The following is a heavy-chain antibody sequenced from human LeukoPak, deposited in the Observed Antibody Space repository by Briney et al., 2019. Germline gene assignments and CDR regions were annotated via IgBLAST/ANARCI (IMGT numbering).Heavy chain of an antibody. V-gene: IGHV1-2*02. CDR3: ARDRSGGAASVYY. J-gene: IGHJ4*02. D-gene: IGHD6-13*01. Sequence: GASVEVSCKASGYTFIGYYMHWVRQAPGQGLEWMGWINPNSGDTNYAQKFQDRVTMTRDTSISAAYMELSRLRSDDTAMYFCARDRSGGAASVYYWGQGTLVIVSS. CDR2: INPNSGDT. CDR1: GYTFIGYY.